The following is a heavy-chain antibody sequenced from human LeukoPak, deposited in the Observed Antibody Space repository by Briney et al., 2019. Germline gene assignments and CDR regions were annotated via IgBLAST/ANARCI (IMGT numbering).Heavy chain of an antibody. CDR1: GDSITDYY. J-gene: IGHJ4*02. CDR3: AREVSRSGYFQY. D-gene: IGHD3-3*01. V-gene: IGHV4-59*12. Sequence: SETLSLTCTVSGDSITDYYWSWIRQPPGKGLEWIVYVSYSGSTNYSPSLESRVTISLDTSKNQFSLKLSSATAADTAVYYCAREVSRSGYFQYWGQGSLVTVSS. CDR2: VSYSGST.